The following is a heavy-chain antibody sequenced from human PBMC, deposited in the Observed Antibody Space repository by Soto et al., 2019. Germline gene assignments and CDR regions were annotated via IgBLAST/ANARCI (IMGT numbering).Heavy chain of an antibody. V-gene: IGHV3-30*18. D-gene: IGHD3-22*01. Sequence: GGSLRLSCAASGFTFGSYGIHWVRQAPGKGLEWVAVISYDGRNKQYADSVKGRFTIARDNSKNTLYLQMDSLRAEDTAVYYCAKDTYYHDTSGYYIFDYWGQGTLVTVSS. CDR2: ISYDGRNK. CDR1: GFTFGSYG. J-gene: IGHJ4*02. CDR3: AKDTYYHDTSGYYIFDY.